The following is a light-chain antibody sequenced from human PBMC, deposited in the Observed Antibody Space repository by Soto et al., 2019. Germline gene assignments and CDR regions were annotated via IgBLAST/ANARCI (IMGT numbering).Light chain of an antibody. J-gene: IGLJ1*01. CDR3: SSYTNINTRACV. CDR2: EVT. CDR1: SGDIGSYNR. V-gene: IGLV2-14*01. Sequence: QSVLTQPASVSGSPGQSITISCTGTSGDIGSYNRVSWYQQHPGKAPKLIIYEVTARPSGDSNRFSASKSGNTASLTISGLQAEDEAEYYCSSYTNINTRACVFGTGTKVTVL.